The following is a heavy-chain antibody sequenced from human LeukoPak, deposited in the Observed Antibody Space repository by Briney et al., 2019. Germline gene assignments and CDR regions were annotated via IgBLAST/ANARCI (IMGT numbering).Heavy chain of an antibody. D-gene: IGHD5-18*01. J-gene: IGHJ6*03. Sequence: ASVTVSCKASGDSFSSYAITWVRQAPGQGLEWLGRIIPIFGTANYPQKFQGRVTITADILSSTAYIEMTNLTSDDTAVYFCAKQGAARQDYYMDVWGNGTTVSV. V-gene: IGHV1-69*06. CDR2: IIPIFGTA. CDR1: GDSFSSYA. CDR3: AKQGAARQDYYMDV.